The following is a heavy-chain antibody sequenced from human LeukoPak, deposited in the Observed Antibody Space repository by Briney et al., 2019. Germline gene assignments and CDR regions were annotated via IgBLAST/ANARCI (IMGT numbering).Heavy chain of an antibody. D-gene: IGHD2-15*01. J-gene: IGHJ5*02. V-gene: IGHV4-59*01. CDR3: ARDSHSVDTATPRGFDP. CDR1: GDSISSYF. CDR2: FHDSGSA. Sequence: SETLSLTCAVSGDSISSYFWSWIRQPPGKGLEWIGYFHDSGSANYNPSLKSRITMSVDTSKNQFSLKLRSVTAADTAVYYCARDSHSVDTATPRGFDPWGQGTLVTVSS.